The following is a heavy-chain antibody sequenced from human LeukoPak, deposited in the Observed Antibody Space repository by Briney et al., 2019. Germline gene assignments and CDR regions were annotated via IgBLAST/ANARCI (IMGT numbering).Heavy chain of an antibody. J-gene: IGHJ4*02. CDR2: VYYSGSA. V-gene: IGHV4-59*08. CDR1: XGSISSYY. Sequence: SETLSLTCTVSXGSISSYYWSWIRQPPGKGLEWIGYVYYSGSANYNPSLKSRVTISVDTSKNQFSLKLSSVTAADTAVYYCARHEKLGQFDYWGQGTLVTVSS. D-gene: IGHD3-10*01. CDR3: ARHEKLGQFDY.